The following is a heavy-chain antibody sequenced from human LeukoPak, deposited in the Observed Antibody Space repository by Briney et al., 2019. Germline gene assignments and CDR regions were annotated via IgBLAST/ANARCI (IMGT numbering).Heavy chain of an antibody. CDR3: ARGGPPNYYGSGSLGFDY. Sequence: GGSLRLSCAASGSTVSSNYMSWVRQAPGKGLEWVSVIYSGGSTYYADSVKGRFTISRDNSKNTLYLQMNSLRAEDTAVYYCARGGPPNYYGSGSLGFDYWGQGTLATVSS. CDR1: GSTVSSNY. CDR2: IYSGGST. J-gene: IGHJ4*02. D-gene: IGHD3-10*01. V-gene: IGHV3-66*01.